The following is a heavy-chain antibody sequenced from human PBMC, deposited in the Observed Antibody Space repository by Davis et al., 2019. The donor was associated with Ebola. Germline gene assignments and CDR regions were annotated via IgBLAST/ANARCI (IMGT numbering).Heavy chain of an antibody. CDR3: ASTSSRAY. V-gene: IGHV4-39*07. CDR1: GGSISSSSYY. D-gene: IGHD2-2*01. CDR2: IYHSGST. J-gene: IGHJ4*02. Sequence: SETLSLTCTVSGGSISSSSYYWGWVRQPPGKGLEWIGEIYHSGSTNYNPSLKSRVTISVDKSKNQFSLKLSSVTAADTAVYYCASTSSRAYWGQGTLVTVSS.